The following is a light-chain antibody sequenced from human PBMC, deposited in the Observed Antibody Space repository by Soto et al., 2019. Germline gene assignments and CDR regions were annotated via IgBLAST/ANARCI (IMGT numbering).Light chain of an antibody. V-gene: IGKV3-20*01. Sequence: EIVLTQSPGTLLLSLGERATLSCRASESVRSSYLAWYQQKPGQAPRLLIYGASSRTTGIPDRFSGSGSGTDFTLTIGRLEPEDFAVYYCQQYGGAPQTFGQGTKV. CDR1: ESVRSSY. J-gene: IGKJ1*01. CDR2: GAS. CDR3: QQYGGAPQT.